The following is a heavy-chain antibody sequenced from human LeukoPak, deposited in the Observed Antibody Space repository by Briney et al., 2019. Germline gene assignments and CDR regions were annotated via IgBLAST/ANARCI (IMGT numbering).Heavy chain of an antibody. V-gene: IGHV1-46*01. J-gene: IGHJ4*02. Sequence: ASVMVSCKASGYTFTSYYMHWVRQAPGQGLEWMGIINPSGGSTSYAQKFQGRVTMTRDTSTSTVYMELSSLRSEDTAVYYCARDRDYYGSGSYQAPDYWGQGTLVTVSS. D-gene: IGHD3-10*01. CDR2: INPSGGST. CDR1: GYTFTSYY. CDR3: ARDRDYYGSGSYQAPDY.